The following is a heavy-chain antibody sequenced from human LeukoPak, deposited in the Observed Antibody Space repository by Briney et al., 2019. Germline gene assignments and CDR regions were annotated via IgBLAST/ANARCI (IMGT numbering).Heavy chain of an antibody. CDR3: ARSRLLLDY. CDR2: INPIGGST. D-gene: IGHD2-21*02. CDR1: VYTFITYY. V-gene: IGHV1-46*01. Sequence: GASVKVSCKASVYTFITYYMHWVRQAPGQGLEWMGIINPIGGSTSYAQKFQGRVTMTGDTSTSTVYMELSSLRSEDTAVYYCARSRLLLDYWGQGTLVTVSS. J-gene: IGHJ4*02.